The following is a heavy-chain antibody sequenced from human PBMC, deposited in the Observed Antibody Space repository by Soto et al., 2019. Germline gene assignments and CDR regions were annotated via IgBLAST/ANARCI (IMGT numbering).Heavy chain of an antibody. D-gene: IGHD4-17*01. CDR1: GFTFGDYA. V-gene: IGHV3-49*03. CDR2: IRSKAYGGTT. CDR3: TREGRISDYFPSWFDP. J-gene: IGHJ5*02. Sequence: GGSLRLSCTASGFTFGDYAMSWFRQAPGKGLEWVGFIRSKAYGGTTEYAASVKGRFTISRDDSKSIAYLQMNSLKTEDTAVYYCTREGRISDYFPSWFDPWGQGTLVTVSS.